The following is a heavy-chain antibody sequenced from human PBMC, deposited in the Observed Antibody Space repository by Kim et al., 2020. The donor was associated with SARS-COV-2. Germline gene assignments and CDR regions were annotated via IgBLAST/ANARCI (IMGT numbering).Heavy chain of an antibody. CDR3: ARLDYYGSGSFFFDY. D-gene: IGHD3-10*01. Sequence: PSHKSRVTVSVDPSKIQFSLKLSSVTAADTAVYYCARLDYYGSGSFFFDYWGQGSLVSVSS. V-gene: IGHV4-39*01. J-gene: IGHJ4*02.